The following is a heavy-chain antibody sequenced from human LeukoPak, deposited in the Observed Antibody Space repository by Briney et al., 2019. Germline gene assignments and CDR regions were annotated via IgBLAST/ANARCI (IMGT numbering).Heavy chain of an antibody. CDR1: GYTFTGDY. J-gene: IGHJ4*02. Sequence: ASVKVSCKASGYTFTGDYMHWVRQAPGQGLEWMGRINPNRGGTNYAQKFQGRVTMTRDTSISTAYMELSRLRSDDTAVYYCAREANTYYDYVWGSYREDFDYWGQGTLVTVSS. V-gene: IGHV1-2*06. CDR2: INPNRGGT. D-gene: IGHD3-16*02. CDR3: AREANTYYDYVWGSYREDFDY.